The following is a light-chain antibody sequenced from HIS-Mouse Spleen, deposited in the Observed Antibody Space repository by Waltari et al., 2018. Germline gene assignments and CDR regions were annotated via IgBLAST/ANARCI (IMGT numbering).Light chain of an antibody. CDR1: SSDVGGYNY. V-gene: IGLV2-14*01. Sequence: QSALTQPASVSGSPGQSITISCTGTSSDVGGYNYVSWYQQHPGKAPKLMIYEVSTRPYGVSDRFSGSKSGNTASLTISALQAEDDADYYCSSYTSSSTYVFGTGTKVTGL. CDR2: EVS. J-gene: IGLJ1*01. CDR3: SSYTSSSTYV.